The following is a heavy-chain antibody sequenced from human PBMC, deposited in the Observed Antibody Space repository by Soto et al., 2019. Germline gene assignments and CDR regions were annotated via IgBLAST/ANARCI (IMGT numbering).Heavy chain of an antibody. V-gene: IGHV4-34*01. Sequence: QVQLQQWGAGLLKPSETLSLTCAVHGGSLNGYYWTWVRQPPGKGLEWIGGINDSGSSNYDPSLMRRVTISVDTSTSQFSLTLSSVAAAPTAIYFCAKRGSGSYYIAPTALDVWGQGTTVTVSS. CDR2: INDSGSS. D-gene: IGHD3-10*01. CDR3: AKRGSGSYYIAPTALDV. J-gene: IGHJ6*02. CDR1: GGSLNGYY.